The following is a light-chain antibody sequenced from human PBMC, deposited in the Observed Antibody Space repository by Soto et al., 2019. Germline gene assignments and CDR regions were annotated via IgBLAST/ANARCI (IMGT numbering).Light chain of an antibody. CDR2: GNS. CDR3: QSYDSSLSAYV. J-gene: IGLJ1*01. CDR1: STNIGAGYD. Sequence: QSVLTQPPSVSGAPGQRVTISYTGRSTNIGAGYDVHWYQQLPGTAPKLLIYGNSNRPSGVPDRFSGSKSGTSASLAIIGLQAEDEADYYCQSYDSSLSAYVFGTGTKVTVL. V-gene: IGLV1-40*01.